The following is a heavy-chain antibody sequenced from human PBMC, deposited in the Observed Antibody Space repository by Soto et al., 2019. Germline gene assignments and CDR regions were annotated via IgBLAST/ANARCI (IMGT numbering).Heavy chain of an antibody. Sequence: RRLSVAASGXTFSSYGMHWVRQAPGKGLEWVAVISYDGSNKYYADSVKGRFTISRDNSKNTLYLQMNSLRAEDTAVYYCAKARGSWYGTAFDYWGQGTLVTVSS. D-gene: IGHD6-13*01. CDR1: GXTFSSYG. V-gene: IGHV3-30*18. CDR3: AKARGSWYGTAFDY. J-gene: IGHJ4*02. CDR2: ISYDGSNK.